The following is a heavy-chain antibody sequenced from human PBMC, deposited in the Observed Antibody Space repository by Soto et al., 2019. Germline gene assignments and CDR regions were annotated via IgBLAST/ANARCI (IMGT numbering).Heavy chain of an antibody. J-gene: IGHJ1*01. D-gene: IGHD6-13*01. CDR3: AKDFKAAAGTRGAEYFQH. CDR1: GFTFSSYA. Sequence: GGSLRLSCAASGFTFSSYAMSWVRQAPGKGLEWVSAISGSGGSTYYADSVKGRFTISRDNSKNTLYLQMNSLRAEDTAVYYCAKDFKAAAGTRGAEYFQHWGQGTLVTVSS. CDR2: ISGSGGST. V-gene: IGHV3-23*01.